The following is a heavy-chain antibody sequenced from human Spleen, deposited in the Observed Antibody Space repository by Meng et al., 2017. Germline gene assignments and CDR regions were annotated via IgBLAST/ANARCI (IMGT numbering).Heavy chain of an antibody. CDR2: IYYSGST. CDR3: ARGGYYYDSSGYYENWFDP. J-gene: IGHJ5*02. Sequence: GSLRLSCTVSGGSISSSSYYWGWIRQPPGKGLEWIGYIYYSGSTNYNPSLKSRVTISVDTSKNQFSLKLSSVTAADTAVYYCARGGYYYDSSGYYENWFDPWGQGTLVTVSS. CDR1: GGSISSSSYY. V-gene: IGHV4-61*05. D-gene: IGHD3-22*01.